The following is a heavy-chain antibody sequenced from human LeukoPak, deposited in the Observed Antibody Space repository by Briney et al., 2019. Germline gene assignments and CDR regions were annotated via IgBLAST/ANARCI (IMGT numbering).Heavy chain of an antibody. CDR3: AKGGDIVATSAYFDH. CDR1: GFTFGDYG. V-gene: IGHV3-9*01. J-gene: IGHJ4*02. D-gene: IGHD5-12*01. Sequence: PGGSLRLSCAASGFTFGDYGMHWVRQAPGKCLEWVSSISWNSGRTGYADSVKGRITIARDNAKNSLYLQMHSLGAEDTDLYYCAKGGDIVATSAYFDHWGQGALVTVSS. CDR2: ISWNSGRT.